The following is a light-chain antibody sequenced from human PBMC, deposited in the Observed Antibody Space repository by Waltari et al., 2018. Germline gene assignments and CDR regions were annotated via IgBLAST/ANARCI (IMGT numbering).Light chain of an antibody. CDR1: QSVTTN. CDR3: HQYNNWPPNT. V-gene: IGKV3-15*01. CDR2: RAS. Sequence: ETLMTQSPATLSVSPGERVTLSCRASQSVTTNLAWYQQKPGQAPRLLIYRASTRATGVPARCSGSGSGTEFTLTINALQSEDVAVYYCHQYNNWPPNTFGQGTLLEIK. J-gene: IGKJ2*01.